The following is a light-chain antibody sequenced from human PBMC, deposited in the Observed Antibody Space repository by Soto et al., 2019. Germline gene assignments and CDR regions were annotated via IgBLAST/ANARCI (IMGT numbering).Light chain of an antibody. CDR3: QQYNRFST. CDR2: AAT. Sequence: DIQMTQSPSSLSASVGDRVTITCRASQGIKNDLGWYQQKPGKAPKRLIYAATSLHSGVPSRFSGRGSGTEFTLTVSSLQPDDFATYYCQQYNRFSTFGQGTKVDIK. J-gene: IGKJ1*01. V-gene: IGKV1-17*01. CDR1: QGIKND.